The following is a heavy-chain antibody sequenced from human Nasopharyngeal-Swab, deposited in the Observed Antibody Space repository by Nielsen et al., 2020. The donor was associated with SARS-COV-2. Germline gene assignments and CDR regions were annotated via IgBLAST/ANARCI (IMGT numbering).Heavy chain of an antibody. CDR1: GFTFSDYY. V-gene: IGHV3-11*05. CDR2: ISSSSYT. CDR3: ARAIVVVTAIRYYYYGMDV. J-gene: IGHJ6*02. D-gene: IGHD2-21*02. Sequence: GGSLRLSCAASGFTFSDYYMSWIRQAPGKGLEWVSYISSSSYTNYADSVKGRFTISRDNAKNSLYLQMNSLRAEDTAVYYCARAIVVVTAIRYYYYGMDVWGQGTTVTVSS.